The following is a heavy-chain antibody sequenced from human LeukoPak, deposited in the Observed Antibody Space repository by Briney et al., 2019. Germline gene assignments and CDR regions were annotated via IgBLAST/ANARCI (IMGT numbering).Heavy chain of an antibody. CDR2: IIGSGGST. J-gene: IGHJ3*02. Sequence: GGSLRLSCAASGFTFSSYAMSWVRQAPGKGLEWVSAIIGSGGSTYYADSVKGRFTISRDNAKNSLYLQMNSLRAEDTAVYYCARGGYYYDSSAVYDAFDIWGQGTMVTVSS. D-gene: IGHD3-22*01. V-gene: IGHV3-23*01. CDR1: GFTFSSYA. CDR3: ARGGYYYDSSAVYDAFDI.